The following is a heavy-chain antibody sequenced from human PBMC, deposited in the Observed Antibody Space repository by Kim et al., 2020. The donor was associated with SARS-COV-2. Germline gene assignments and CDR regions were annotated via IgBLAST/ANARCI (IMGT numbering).Heavy chain of an antibody. D-gene: IGHD3-10*01. CDR3: ARGTMVRGVFDY. Sequence: SETLSLTCTVSGGSISSGGYYWSWIRQHPGKGLEWIGYIYYSGSTYYNPSLKSRVTISVDTSKNQFSLKLSSVTAADTAVYYCARGTMVRGVFDYWGQGTLVTVSS. CDR1: GGSISSGGYY. CDR2: IYYSGST. J-gene: IGHJ4*02. V-gene: IGHV4-31*03.